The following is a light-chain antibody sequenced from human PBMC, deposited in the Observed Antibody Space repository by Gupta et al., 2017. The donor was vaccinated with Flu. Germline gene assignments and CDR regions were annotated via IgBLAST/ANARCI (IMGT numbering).Light chain of an antibody. CDR2: LNSDGSH. V-gene: IGLV4-69*01. CDR3: QTRGTAGV. Sequence: SAKFTCNPSDGKGSKCMSWRRQQPENDPRDLMKLNSDGSHSKGDGIPDCFSGSSSGAAHHLTFARLQAEDESDYYYQTRGTAGVFGGGTMLTVL. J-gene: IGLJ3*02. CDR1: DGKGSKC.